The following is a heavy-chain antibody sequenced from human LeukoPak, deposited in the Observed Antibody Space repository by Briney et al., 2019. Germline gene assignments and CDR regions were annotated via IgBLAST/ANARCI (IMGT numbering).Heavy chain of an antibody. D-gene: IGHD3-3*01. V-gene: IGHV4-39*07. CDR3: ARSARGPSYDFSPYYYMDV. J-gene: IGHJ6*03. Sequence: SETLSLTCTVSGGSISSSSYYWGWIRQPPGKGLEWIGSIYYSGSTYYNPSLKSRVTMSLDTSKNQFSLKLSSVTAADTAVYYCARSARGPSYDFSPYYYMDVWGKGTTVTVSS. CDR2: IYYSGST. CDR1: GGSISSSSYY.